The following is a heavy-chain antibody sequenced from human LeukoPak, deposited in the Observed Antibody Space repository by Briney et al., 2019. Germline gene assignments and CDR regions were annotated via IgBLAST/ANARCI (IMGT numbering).Heavy chain of an antibody. D-gene: IGHD3-22*01. CDR1: GGSISSGDYY. CDR3: ARQGGIRETPRSRYYDSSGYYDDDAFDI. V-gene: IGHV4-61*08. Sequence: PSQTLSLTCTVSGGSISSGDYYWSWIRQPPGRGLEWIGYIYYSGSTNYNPSLKSRVTISVDTSKNQFSLKLSSVTAADTAVYYCARQGGIRETPRSRYYDSSGYYDDDAFDIWGQGTMVTVSS. J-gene: IGHJ3*02. CDR2: IYYSGST.